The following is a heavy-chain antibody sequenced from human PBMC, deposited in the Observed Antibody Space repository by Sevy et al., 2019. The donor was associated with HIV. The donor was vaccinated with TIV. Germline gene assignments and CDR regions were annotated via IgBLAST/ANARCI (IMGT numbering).Heavy chain of an antibody. D-gene: IGHD3-10*01. CDR1: GFTFSSYA. Sequence: GGSLRLSCAASGFTFSSYAMSWVRQAPGKGLEWVSAISGSGGSTYYADSVKGRFTISRDNSKNTLYLQMNSLRAEDTAVYYCAKEGPLAEGLGLLWFGAPFGYWGQGTLVTVSS. CDR2: ISGSGGST. J-gene: IGHJ4*02. CDR3: AKEGPLAEGLGLLWFGAPFGY. V-gene: IGHV3-23*01.